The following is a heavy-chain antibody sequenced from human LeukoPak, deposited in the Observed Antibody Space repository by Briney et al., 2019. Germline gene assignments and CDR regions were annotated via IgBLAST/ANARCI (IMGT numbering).Heavy chain of an antibody. CDR1: GFTFSSYA. CDR3: ARDCSSTSCYTGMGV. V-gene: IGHV3-23*01. Sequence: GGSLRLSCAASGFTFSSYAMSWVRQAPGKGLEWVSAISGSGGSTYYADSVKGRFTISRDNSKNTLYLQMNSLRAEDTAVYYCARDCSSTSCYTGMGVWGKGTTVTVSS. D-gene: IGHD2-2*02. CDR2: ISGSGGST. J-gene: IGHJ6*04.